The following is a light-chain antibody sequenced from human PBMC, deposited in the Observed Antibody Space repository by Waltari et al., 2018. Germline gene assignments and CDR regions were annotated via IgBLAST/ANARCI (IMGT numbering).Light chain of an antibody. Sequence: QSALTPPASVSGSPGQSITISCTGTSSDVCAYDYVSWYQQYPGKAPKLMIYDFSSRPSGVSDRFSGSKSGNTASLTISGLLAEDEADYYCSSYTSTSTLVVFGGGTQLTVL. CDR2: DFS. J-gene: IGLJ2*01. CDR3: SSYTSTSTLVV. V-gene: IGLV2-14*01. CDR1: SSDVCAYDY.